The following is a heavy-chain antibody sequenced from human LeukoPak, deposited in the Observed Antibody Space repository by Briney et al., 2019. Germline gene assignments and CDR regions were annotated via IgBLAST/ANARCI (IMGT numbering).Heavy chain of an antibody. CDR2: ISSSSSTI. CDR3: ARGKGYCSSTSCYGAFDI. V-gene: IGHV3-48*04. J-gene: IGHJ3*02. D-gene: IGHD2-2*01. Sequence: GGSLRLSCAASGFTFSSYSMNWVRQAPGKGLEWVSYISSSSSTIYYADSVKGRFTISRDNAKNSLYLQMNSLRAEDTAVYYCARGKGYCSSTSCYGAFDIWGQGTMVTVSS. CDR1: GFTFSSYS.